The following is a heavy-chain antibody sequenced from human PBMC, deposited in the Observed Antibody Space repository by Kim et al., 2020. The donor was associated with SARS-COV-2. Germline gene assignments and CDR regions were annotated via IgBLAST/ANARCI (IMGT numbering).Heavy chain of an antibody. V-gene: IGHV6-1*01. D-gene: IGHD2-15*01. J-gene: IGHJ5*02. Sequence: VKRRITINPDTSKNQFSLQLNSVTPEDTAVYYCARVGCSGGSCYSAGFDPWGQGTLVTVSS. CDR3: ARVGCSGGSCYSAGFDP.